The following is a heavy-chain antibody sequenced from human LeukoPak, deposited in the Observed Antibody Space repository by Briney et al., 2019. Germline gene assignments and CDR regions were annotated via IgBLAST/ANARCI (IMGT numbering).Heavy chain of an antibody. CDR2: ISGSGGST. D-gene: IGHD6-19*01. CDR1: GFTFSSYA. Sequence: PGGSLRLTCAASGFTFSSYAMSWVRQAPGKGLEWVSAISGSGGSTYYADSVKGRFTISRDNSKNTLYLQMNSLRAEDTAVYYCARERGYSSGWFPPGYWGQGTLVTVSS. CDR3: ARERGYSSGWFPPGY. V-gene: IGHV3-23*01. J-gene: IGHJ4*02.